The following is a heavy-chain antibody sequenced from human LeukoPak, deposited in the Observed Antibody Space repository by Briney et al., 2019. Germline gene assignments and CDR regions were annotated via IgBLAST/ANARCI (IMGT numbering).Heavy chain of an antibody. Sequence: GGSLRLSCAASGFNFSSYAMHWVRRAPGKGLEWVAVISYDGSNKYYADSVEGRFTISRDSSKNTLYLQMNSLRAEDTAVYYCAKNFDYWGQGTLVTVSS. CDR2: ISYDGSNK. V-gene: IGHV3-30-3*01. CDR1: GFNFSSYA. J-gene: IGHJ4*02. CDR3: AKNFDY.